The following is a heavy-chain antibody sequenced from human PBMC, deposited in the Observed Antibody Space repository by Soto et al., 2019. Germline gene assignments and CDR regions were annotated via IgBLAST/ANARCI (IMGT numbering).Heavy chain of an antibody. CDR2: ISTSSSYT. D-gene: IGHD5-12*01. V-gene: IGHV3-11*06. Sequence: PGGSLELSCAASGFTFRVYYMGWSRQDKGTGLEWVSYISTSSSYTKYADSVKGRFTISRDNAKNSVYLQMNSLRVEDTAMYYCARVAKQQMVREFDYWGQGILVTVSS. CDR3: ARVAKQQMVREFDY. J-gene: IGHJ4*02. CDR1: GFTFRVYY.